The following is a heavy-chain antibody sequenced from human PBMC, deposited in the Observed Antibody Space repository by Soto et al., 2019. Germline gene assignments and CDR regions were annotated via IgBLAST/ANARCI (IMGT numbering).Heavy chain of an antibody. CDR2: TYYRSRWSN. D-gene: IGHD6-13*01. Sequence: QVQLQQSGPGLVKPSQTLSLTCAISGDSLSSDGVAWNWIRQSPSRGLEWLGRTYYRSRWSNDYALSLESRITINPDTSKNRFSLQLSSVTPDDTAVYYCARGRHSSFDIWGQGTVVTVSS. CDR3: ARGRHSSFDI. CDR1: GDSLSSDGVA. V-gene: IGHV6-1*01. J-gene: IGHJ3*02.